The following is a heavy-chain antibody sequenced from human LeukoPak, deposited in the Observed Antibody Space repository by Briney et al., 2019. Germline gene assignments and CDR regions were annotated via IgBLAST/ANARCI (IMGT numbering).Heavy chain of an antibody. CDR2: IDPDGSEK. Sequence: PWGSLRLSCAASGFTFNSYWMSWVRQAPGKGLELVANIDPDGSEKQYGDSVKGRFTTSRDNAKNSLYLQMNSLRAEDTAIYYCARIYYFGDNNWRYFDNWGQGTLVTVSS. D-gene: IGHD3-10*01. J-gene: IGHJ4*02. V-gene: IGHV3-7*01. CDR3: ARIYYFGDNNWRYFDN. CDR1: GFTFNSYW.